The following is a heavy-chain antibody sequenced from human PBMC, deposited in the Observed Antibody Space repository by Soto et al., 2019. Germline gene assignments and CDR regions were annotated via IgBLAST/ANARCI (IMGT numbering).Heavy chain of an antibody. CDR2: IDSSGNTI. V-gene: IGHV3-48*03. D-gene: IGHD6-13*01. J-gene: IGHJ4*02. Sequence: EVQLEESGGGLAQPGGSLRLSCAASGFTFSGYEMNWVRQAPGKGLEWVSYIDSSGNTIDYADSVKGRFTISRDNAKNSLYLQMNSLRAKDTAIYYCARDGPAADFDHWGQETQVTVSS. CDR1: GFTFSGYE. CDR3: ARDGPAADFDH.